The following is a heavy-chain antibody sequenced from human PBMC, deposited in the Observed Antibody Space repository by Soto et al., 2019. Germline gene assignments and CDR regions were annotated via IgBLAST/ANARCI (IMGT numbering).Heavy chain of an antibody. CDR2: IKQDGSEK. J-gene: IGHJ4*02. D-gene: IGHD2-15*01. CDR1: GFTLSSYY. V-gene: IGHV3-7*01. Sequence: GGSLRLSCAASGFTLSSYYMGWVRQSHGRGLEWVGNIKQDGSEKYYVDSLKGRFSISRDNAKKSLYLQMNSLRVEDTAVYYCARGRSDDYFDYWGQGTLVTVSS. CDR3: ARGRSDDYFDY.